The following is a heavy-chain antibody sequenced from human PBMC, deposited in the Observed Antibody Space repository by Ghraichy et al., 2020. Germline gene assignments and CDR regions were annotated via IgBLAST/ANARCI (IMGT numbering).Heavy chain of an antibody. Sequence: SETLSLTCAVYGGSFSGYYWSWIRQPPGKGLEWIGEINHSGSTNYNPSLKSRVTISVDTSKNQFSLKLSSVTAADTAVYYCARGGNGPTHWGQGTLVTVSS. V-gene: IGHV4-34*01. CDR3: ARGGNGPTH. D-gene: IGHD1-1*01. CDR2: INHSGST. J-gene: IGHJ4*02. CDR1: GGSFSGYY.